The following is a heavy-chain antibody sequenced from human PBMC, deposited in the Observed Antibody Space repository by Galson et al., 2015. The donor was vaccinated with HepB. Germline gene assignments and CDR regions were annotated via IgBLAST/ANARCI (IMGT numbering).Heavy chain of an antibody. V-gene: IGHV3-30*18. CDR1: GFTLSSYA. J-gene: IGHJ4*02. Sequence: SLRLSCAGSGFTLSSYAMDWVRQAPGKGLEWVAVTSNDGRNKHYADSAKGRFTISRDNSKNTLYMQMNSLRTEDTAVYYCAKDLEYSGYDWGVDYWGQGTLVTVSS. D-gene: IGHD5-12*01. CDR3: AKDLEYSGYDWGVDY. CDR2: TSNDGRNK.